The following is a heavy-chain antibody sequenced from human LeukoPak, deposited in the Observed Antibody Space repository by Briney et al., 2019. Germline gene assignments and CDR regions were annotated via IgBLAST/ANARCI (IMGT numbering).Heavy chain of an antibody. V-gene: IGHV1-69*13. Sequence: ASVKVSCKASGGTFSSYAISWVRQAPGQGLEWMGGIIPIFGTANYAQKFQGRVTITADESTSTAYMELSSLRSEDTAVYYCASTYYYDSSGYQGPFDYRGQGTLVTVSS. CDR3: ASTYYYDSSGYQGPFDY. D-gene: IGHD3-22*01. J-gene: IGHJ4*02. CDR1: GGTFSSYA. CDR2: IIPIFGTA.